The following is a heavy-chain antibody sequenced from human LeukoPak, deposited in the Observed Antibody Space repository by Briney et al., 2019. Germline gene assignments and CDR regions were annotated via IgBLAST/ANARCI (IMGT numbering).Heavy chain of an antibody. Sequence: GGSLRLSCAASGFTFSSYAMSWVRQAPGKGLEWVSAISGSGGSTYYADSVKGRFTISRDNSKNTLYLQMNSPRAEDTAVYYCARSILWFGELSHPIFDYWGQGTLVTVSS. J-gene: IGHJ4*02. CDR2: ISGSGGST. V-gene: IGHV3-23*01. CDR3: ARSILWFGELSHPIFDY. D-gene: IGHD3-10*01. CDR1: GFTFSSYA.